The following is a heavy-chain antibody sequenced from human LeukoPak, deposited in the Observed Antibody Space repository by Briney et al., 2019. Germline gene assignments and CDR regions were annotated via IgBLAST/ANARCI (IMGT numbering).Heavy chain of an antibody. CDR3: ARLPSITLFGVVTSAFHI. CDR1: GCSVTSYY. D-gene: IGHD3-3*01. J-gene: IGHJ3*02. CDR2: IYYSGST. Sequence: PSETLSLTCIVSGCSVTSYYWSWIRQPPGQGLEWIGYIYYSGSTNYNPSLKSRVTISIDTSKNQFSLRLTSVTAADTAVYYCARLPSITLFGVVTSAFHIWGQGTMVTVSS. V-gene: IGHV4-59*08.